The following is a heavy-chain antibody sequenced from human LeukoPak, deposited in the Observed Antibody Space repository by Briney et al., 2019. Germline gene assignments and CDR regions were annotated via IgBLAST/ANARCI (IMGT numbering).Heavy chain of an antibody. CDR1: GSTFSSYA. Sequence: ASVKVSCKASGSTFSSYAISWVRQAPGQGLEWMGGIIPIFGTANYAQKFQGRVTITTDESTSTAYMELSSLRSEDTAVYYCARDSYGGNSNYFDYWGQGTLVTVSS. J-gene: IGHJ4*02. D-gene: IGHD4-23*01. CDR3: ARDSYGGNSNYFDY. CDR2: IIPIFGTA. V-gene: IGHV1-69*05.